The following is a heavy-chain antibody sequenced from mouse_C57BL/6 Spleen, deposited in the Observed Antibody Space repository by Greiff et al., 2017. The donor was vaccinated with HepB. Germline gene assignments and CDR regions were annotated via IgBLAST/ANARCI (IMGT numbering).Heavy chain of an antibody. CDR2: IHPNSGST. V-gene: IGHV1-64*01. CDR3: ARSDSSGLFAY. J-gene: IGHJ3*01. D-gene: IGHD3-2*02. CDR1: GYTFTSYW. Sequence: QVQLQQPGAELVKPGASVKLSCKASGYTFTSYWMHWVKQRPGQGLEWIGMIHPNSGSTNYNEKFKSKATLTVDKSSSTAYMQLSSLTSEDSAVYYCARSDSSGLFAYWGQGTLVTVSA.